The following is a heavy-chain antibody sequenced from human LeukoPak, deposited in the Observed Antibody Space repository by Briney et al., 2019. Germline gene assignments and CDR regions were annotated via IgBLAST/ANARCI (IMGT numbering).Heavy chain of an antibody. Sequence: PGGPLRLSCTASGFTFGDYAMSWVRQAPGKGLEWVAVISYDGSNKYYADSVKGRFTISRDNSKNTLYLQMNSLRAEDTAVYYCARDGLAAEIDYWGQGTLVTVSS. J-gene: IGHJ4*02. CDR1: GFTFGDYA. D-gene: IGHD6-25*01. CDR2: ISYDGSNK. V-gene: IGHV3-30-3*01. CDR3: ARDGLAAEIDY.